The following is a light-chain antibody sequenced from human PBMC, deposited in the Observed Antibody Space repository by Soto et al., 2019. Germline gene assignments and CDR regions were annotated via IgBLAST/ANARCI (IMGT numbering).Light chain of an antibody. CDR3: QQYKEYVT. Sequence: EIVMTQFPDSLCVSPGESATLSCRASQSVGTTLAWYQRKPGQAPRLLIYGASTRASGCPPRFRGSGSGTDFTLNINYLRSEDIAVYFCQQYKEYVTFGGGTKVEV. CDR1: QSVGTT. CDR2: GAS. J-gene: IGKJ4*01. V-gene: IGKV3D-15*01.